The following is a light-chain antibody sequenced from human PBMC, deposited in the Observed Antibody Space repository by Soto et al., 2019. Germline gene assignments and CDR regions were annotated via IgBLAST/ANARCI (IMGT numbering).Light chain of an antibody. CDR2: SAS. CDR3: QQSYSTLWT. Sequence: DIQMTQSPSTLSASVGDRVTITCRASQSISNWLAWYQQKPGTAPRLLIYSASNLQRGVPSRFSGSGAGTDFTLTINSLQPEDFATYYCQQSYSTLWTFGPGTRVEIK. CDR1: QSISNW. J-gene: IGKJ1*01. V-gene: IGKV1-39*01.